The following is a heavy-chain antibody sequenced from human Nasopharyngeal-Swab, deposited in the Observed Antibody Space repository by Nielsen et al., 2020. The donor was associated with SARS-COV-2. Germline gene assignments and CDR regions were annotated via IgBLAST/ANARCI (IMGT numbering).Heavy chain of an antibody. Sequence: GGSLTLSCAASGFFFSASAIHWVRQASGKGLEWVGRIGDKDHNYATTYGASVQGRFTITRDDSKTTAFLQMDSLKTEDTALYYCKTDFYFDYWGQGTLVTVSS. J-gene: IGHJ4*02. CDR3: KTDFYFDY. CDR2: IGDKDHNYAT. V-gene: IGHV3-73*01. CDR1: GFFFSASA.